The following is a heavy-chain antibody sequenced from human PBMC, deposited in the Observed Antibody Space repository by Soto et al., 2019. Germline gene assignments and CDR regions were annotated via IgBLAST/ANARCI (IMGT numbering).Heavy chain of an antibody. CDR1: GFIFSDYY. CDR2: ISGSGDTI. J-gene: IGHJ4*02. V-gene: IGHV3-11*01. CDR3: ASLGQFDF. Sequence: QVQLVQSGGGLVRPGGSLRLSCEASGFIFSDYYMAWIRQAPGKGLEWVSYISGSGDTIYYADSVKGRFTISRDSAKDSLYLQMNPLRDEDTAIYYCASLGQFDFWGQGTVVTVSS.